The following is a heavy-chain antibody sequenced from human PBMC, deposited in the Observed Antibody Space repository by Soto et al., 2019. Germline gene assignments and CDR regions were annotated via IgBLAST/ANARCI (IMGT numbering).Heavy chain of an antibody. Sequence: GGSLRLSCAASGFTFSSYSMNWVRQAPGKGLESVSSISSSSSYIYYADSVKGRFTISRDNAKNSLYLQMNSLRAEDTAVYYCARDPHSYYGSGSYPPAGCWGQGTLVTVSS. CDR1: GFTFSSYS. CDR2: ISSSSSYI. V-gene: IGHV3-21*01. CDR3: ARDPHSYYGSGSYPPAGC. D-gene: IGHD3-10*01. J-gene: IGHJ4*02.